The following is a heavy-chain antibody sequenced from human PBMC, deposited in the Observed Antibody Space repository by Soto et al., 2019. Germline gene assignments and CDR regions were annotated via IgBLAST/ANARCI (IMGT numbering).Heavy chain of an antibody. D-gene: IGHD5-18*01. V-gene: IGHV1-69*13. CDR1: GGTFSSYA. CDR3: ARALGRLHNYFDY. J-gene: IGHJ4*02. CDR2: IIPIFGTA. Sequence: AASVKVSCKTSGGTFSSYAISWVRQAPGQGLEWMGGIIPIFGTANYAQKFQGRVTITADESTSTAYMELSSLRSEDTAVYYCARALGRLHNYFDYWGQGTLVTV.